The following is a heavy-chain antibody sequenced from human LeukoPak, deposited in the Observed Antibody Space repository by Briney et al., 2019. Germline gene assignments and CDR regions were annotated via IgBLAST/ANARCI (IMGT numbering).Heavy chain of an antibody. CDR1: GFTFSSYA. CDR2: ISYDGSNK. J-gene: IGHJ2*01. D-gene: IGHD1-1*01. CDR3: ARVEGLTHSDL. V-gene: IGHV3-30-3*01. Sequence: GRSLRLSCAASGFTFSSYAMHWVRQAPGKGLEWVAVISYDGSNKYYADSVKGRFTISRDNSKNTLYLQMNSLRAEDTAVYYCARVEGLTHSDLWGRGTLVTVSS.